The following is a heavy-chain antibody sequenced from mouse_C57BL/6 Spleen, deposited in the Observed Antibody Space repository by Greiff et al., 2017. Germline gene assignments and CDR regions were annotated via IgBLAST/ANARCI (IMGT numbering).Heavy chain of an antibody. CDR3: AREPHYYAMDG. CDR1: GFTFSDYG. V-gene: IGHV5-17*01. CDR2: ISSGSSTI. Sequence: DVKLVESGGGLVKPGGSLKLSCAASGFTFSDYGMHWVRQAPEKGLEWVAYISSGSSTIYYADTVKGRFTISRDNAKNTLFLQMTSLRSEDTAMYYCAREPHYYAMDGWGQGTSVAVSS. J-gene: IGHJ4*01.